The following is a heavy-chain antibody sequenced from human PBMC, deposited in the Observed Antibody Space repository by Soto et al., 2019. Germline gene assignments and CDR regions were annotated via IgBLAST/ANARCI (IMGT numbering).Heavy chain of an antibody. CDR1: GFTFSSYG. J-gene: IGHJ5*02. Sequence: QVQLVESGGGVVQPGRSLRLSCAASGFTFSSYGMHWVRQAPGKGLEWVAVLWYDGSNKCYADSVKGRFTISRDNSKNTLYLQMNSLRAEDTAVYYCARGYGWFDPWGQGTLVTVSS. D-gene: IGHD6-13*01. CDR2: LWYDGSNK. CDR3: ARGYGWFDP. V-gene: IGHV3-33*01.